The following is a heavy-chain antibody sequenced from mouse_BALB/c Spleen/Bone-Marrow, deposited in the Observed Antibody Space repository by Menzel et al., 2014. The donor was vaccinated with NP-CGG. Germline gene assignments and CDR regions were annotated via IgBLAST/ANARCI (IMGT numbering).Heavy chain of an antibody. D-gene: IGHD3-1*01. CDR2: TDPETGGT. J-gene: IGHJ3*01. V-gene: IGHV1-15*01. CDR1: GYTFTDYE. Sequence: VQFQESGAELVRPGASVTLSCKASGYTFTDYEMHWLKQTPVHGQEWIGTTDPETGGTAYNQKFKGRATLTTDKSSITSYMELRSLTSEDSAVYYCTRLGSSGYGAYWGQGTLVTVSA. CDR3: TRLGSSGYGAY.